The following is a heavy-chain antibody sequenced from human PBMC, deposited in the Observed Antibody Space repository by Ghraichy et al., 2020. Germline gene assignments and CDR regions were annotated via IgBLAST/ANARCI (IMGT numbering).Heavy chain of an antibody. Sequence: SGPTLVKPRQTLTLTCTFSGFSLRSNEVGVGWIRQPPGKALEWLSVIYWDDDKRYSPYLKNRLTITKDTPKNQVVLTMTNMDPVDTATYYCARRQHGASTYSFDSWGQGTLVTVSS. V-gene: IGHV2-5*02. CDR2: IYWDDDK. CDR3: ARRQHGASTYSFDS. J-gene: IGHJ4*02. CDR1: GFSLRSNEVG.